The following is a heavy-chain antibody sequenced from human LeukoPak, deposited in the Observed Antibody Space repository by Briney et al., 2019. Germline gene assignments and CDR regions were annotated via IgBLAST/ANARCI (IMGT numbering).Heavy chain of an antibody. CDR1: GGSITSYY. Sequence: KPSETLSLTCTVSGGSITSYYWSWIRQPAGNGLEWIGRIYSSGSTNYNPSLKSRVTMSVGTSKNQFSLKLSSVTAADTAVYYCARHGTSSYYYYAMDVWGQGTTVTVSS. V-gene: IGHV4-4*07. D-gene: IGHD1-1*01. J-gene: IGHJ6*02. CDR2: IYSSGST. CDR3: ARHGTSSYYYYAMDV.